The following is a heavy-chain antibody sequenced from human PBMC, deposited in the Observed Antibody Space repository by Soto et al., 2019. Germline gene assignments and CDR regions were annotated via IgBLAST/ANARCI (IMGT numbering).Heavy chain of an antibody. D-gene: IGHD3-9*01. CDR1: GYTFTGYY. J-gene: IGHJ5*02. CDR3: ARDPASFYYDILTGYQNWFDP. CDR2: INPNSGGT. V-gene: IGHV1-2*02. Sequence: ASVKVSCKASGYTFTGYYMHWLRQAPGQGLEWMGWINPNSGGTNYAQKFQGRVTMTRDTSISTAYMELSRLRSDDTAVYYCARDPASFYYDILTGYQNWFDPWGQGTLVTVSS.